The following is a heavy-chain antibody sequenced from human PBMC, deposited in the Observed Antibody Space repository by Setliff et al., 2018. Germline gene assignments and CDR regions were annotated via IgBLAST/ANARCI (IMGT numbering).Heavy chain of an antibody. CDR2: IKSKTDGGTT. CDR1: GFTFSNAW. CDR3: TTDLYYHDSSGYFN. V-gene: IGHV3-15*01. D-gene: IGHD3-22*01. Sequence: GGSLRLSCAASGFTFSNAWMSWVRQAPGKGLEWVGRIKSKTDGGTTDYAAPVKGRFTISRDDSKNTLYLQMNSLKTEDTAVYYCTTDLYYHDSSGYFNWGQGTLVTVSS. J-gene: IGHJ4*02.